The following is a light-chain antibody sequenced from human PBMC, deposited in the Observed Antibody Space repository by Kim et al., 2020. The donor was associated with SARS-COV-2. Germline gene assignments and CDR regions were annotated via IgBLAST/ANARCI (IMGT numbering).Light chain of an antibody. V-gene: IGKV3-20*01. CDR3: QHYDGSPPT. Sequence: CPREIANRSCWAGRSVSDNYLAWYERKPSQARRLRISGAASRAAGLPDRFGGSGSGTDYTLTIPRVAHGDIAVYYFQHYDGSPPTFGPGTKVDIK. J-gene: IGKJ3*01. CDR2: GAA. CDR1: RSVSDNY.